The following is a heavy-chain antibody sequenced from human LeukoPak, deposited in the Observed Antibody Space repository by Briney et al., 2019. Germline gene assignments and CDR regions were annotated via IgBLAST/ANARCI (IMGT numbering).Heavy chain of an antibody. J-gene: IGHJ6*03. Sequence: PGGSLRLSCSASGFTFSSYGMHWVRQAPGKGREWVAVIWYDGSNKYYADSVKGRFTISRDNSKNTLYLQMNSLRAEDTAVYYCARSYPAAYYYYMDVWGKGTTVTVSS. D-gene: IGHD6-25*01. CDR1: GFTFSSYG. V-gene: IGHV3-33*01. CDR3: ARSYPAAYYYYMDV. CDR2: IWYDGSNK.